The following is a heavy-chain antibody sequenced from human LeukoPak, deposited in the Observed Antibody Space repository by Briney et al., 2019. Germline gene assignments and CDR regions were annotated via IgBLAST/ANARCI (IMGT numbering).Heavy chain of an antibody. J-gene: IGHJ3*02. D-gene: IGHD3-10*01. CDR2: IKSKTDGGTT. CDR1: GFTFSNAW. V-gene: IGHV3-15*01. CDR3: TTDYYGSGSYYNDAFDI. Sequence: GGSLRLSCAASGFTFSNAWMSWVRQAPGKGLEWVGRIKSKTDGGTTDYAAPVKGRFTISRDDSKNTLYLQMNSLKTEDTAVYYCTTDYYGSGSYYNDAFDIWGQGTMVTVSS.